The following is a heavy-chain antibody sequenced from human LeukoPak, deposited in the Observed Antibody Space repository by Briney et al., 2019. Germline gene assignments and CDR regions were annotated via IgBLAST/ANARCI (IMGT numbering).Heavy chain of an antibody. J-gene: IGHJ3*01. CDR2: IPSSRTSI. V-gene: IGHV3-21*01. D-gene: IGHD6-6*01. CDR3: VRETSRVVSLDAFDR. CDR1: GFPFGSYT. Sequence: SGGSLRLSCAASGFPFGSYTMAWVRQAPGKGLEWVASIPSSRTSIYYADSLKGRFTISRDNAKSLVSLQMNSLRAEDTAVYYCVRETSRVVSLDAFDRWGQGTVVTVSS.